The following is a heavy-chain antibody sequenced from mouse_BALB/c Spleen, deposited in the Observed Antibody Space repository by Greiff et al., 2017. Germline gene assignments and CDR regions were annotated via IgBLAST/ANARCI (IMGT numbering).Heavy chain of an antibody. Sequence: EVQGVESGGGLVQPGGSRKLSCAASGFTFSSFGMHWVRQAPEKGLEWVAYISSGSSTIYYADTVKGRFTISRDNPKNTLFLQMTSLRSEDTAMYYCARAPWGNYAMDYWGQGTSVTVSS. CDR2: ISSGSSTI. J-gene: IGHJ4*01. CDR1: GFTFSSFG. CDR3: ARAPWGNYAMDY. V-gene: IGHV5-17*02.